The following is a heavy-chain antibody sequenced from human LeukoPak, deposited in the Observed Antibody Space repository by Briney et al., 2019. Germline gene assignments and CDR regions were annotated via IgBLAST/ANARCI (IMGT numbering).Heavy chain of an antibody. J-gene: IGHJ3*02. D-gene: IGHD3-22*01. CDR3: AKDQYYYDSSGAAFDI. V-gene: IGHV3-23*01. Sequence: PGGSLRLSCAASGFTFSSYAMRWVRQAPGKGLEWVSAISGSGGSTYYADSVKGRFTISRDNSKNTLYLQMNSLRAEDTAVYYCAKDQYYYDSSGAAFDIWGQGTMVTVSS. CDR1: GFTFSSYA. CDR2: ISGSGGST.